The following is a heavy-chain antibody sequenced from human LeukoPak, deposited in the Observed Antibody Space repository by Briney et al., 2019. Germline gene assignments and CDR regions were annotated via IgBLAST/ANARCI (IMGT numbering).Heavy chain of an antibody. J-gene: IGHJ3*02. CDR2: INPSGGST. CDR1: GGTFSSYA. V-gene: IGHV1-46*01. CDR3: ARARLSDAFDI. Sequence: ASVKVSCKASGGTFSSYAISWVRQAPGQGLEWMGIINPSGGSTSYAQKFQGRVTMTRDMSTSTVYMELSSLRSEDTAVYYCARARLSDAFDIWGQGTMVTVSS.